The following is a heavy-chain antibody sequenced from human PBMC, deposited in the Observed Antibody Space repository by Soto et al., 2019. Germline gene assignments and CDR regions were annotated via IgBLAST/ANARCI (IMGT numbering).Heavy chain of an antibody. CDR2: ISWNSGTI. CDR3: AKGYGSSTSCYYYYYMDV. Sequence: EVQLVESGGGLVQPGRSLRLSCAASGFTFDDYAMHWVRQTPGKGLEWVSGISWNSGTIGYADSVKGRFTISRDNAKNSLYLQMNSLRAEDTALYYCAKGYGSSTSCYYYYYMDVWGKGTTVTVSS. CDR1: GFTFDDYA. D-gene: IGHD2-2*01. J-gene: IGHJ6*03. V-gene: IGHV3-9*01.